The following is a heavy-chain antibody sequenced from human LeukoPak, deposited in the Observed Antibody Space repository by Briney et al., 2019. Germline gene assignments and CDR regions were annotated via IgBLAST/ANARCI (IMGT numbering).Heavy chain of an antibody. CDR1: GFTFSDYW. V-gene: IGHV3-74*01. Sequence: GGSLRLSCAASGFTFSDYWMVWVRKAPGKGLVWVSRILSDGSSATYADSVKGRFTISRDTAKNTVYLQMNSLRVEDTAVYYCARVRVTRANWFDPWGQGTLVTVSS. J-gene: IGHJ5*02. CDR3: ARVRVTRANWFDP. D-gene: IGHD2-2*01. CDR2: ILSDGSSA.